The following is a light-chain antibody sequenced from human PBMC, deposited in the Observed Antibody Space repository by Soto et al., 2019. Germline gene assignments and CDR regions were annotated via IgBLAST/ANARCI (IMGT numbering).Light chain of an antibody. J-gene: IGKJ2*01. V-gene: IGKV3-20*01. CDR1: QSVSSSY. CDR3: QQYGSSPSYT. Sequence: EIVLTQSPGTLSLSPGERATLSCWASQSVSSSYLAWYQQKPGQAPRLLIYGASSRATVIPDRFSGSGAGTDFTLTISRLEPEDVAGYYCQQYGSSPSYTFGQGTKLEIK. CDR2: GAS.